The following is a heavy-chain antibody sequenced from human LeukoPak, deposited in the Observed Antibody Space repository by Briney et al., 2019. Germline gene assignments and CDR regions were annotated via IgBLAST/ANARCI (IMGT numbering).Heavy chain of an antibody. V-gene: IGHV1-18*01. CDR3: ARSARPDYYGSGSYLY. J-gene: IGHJ4*02. Sequence: ASVKVSCKASGYTFTSNGITWVRQAPGQGLEWVGWISCNNGDTRYAQKFQGRVTVTTDTSTSTAYMELRSLRSDDTAVYYCARSARPDYYGSGSYLYWGQGTLVTVSS. D-gene: IGHD3-10*01. CDR2: ISCNNGDT. CDR1: GYTFTSNG.